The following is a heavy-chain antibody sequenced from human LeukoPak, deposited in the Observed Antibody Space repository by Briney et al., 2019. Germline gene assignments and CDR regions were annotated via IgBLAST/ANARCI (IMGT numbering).Heavy chain of an antibody. CDR2: ISGSGGNT. V-gene: IGHV3-21*01. CDR1: GFTFSSHG. Sequence: GGSLRLSCAASGFTFSSHGMNWVRQAPGKGLEWVSGISGSGGNTYYADSVKGRFTISRDNAKNSLYLQMDSLRAEDTAVYYCARDGITMRILEYWGQGTLVTVSS. CDR3: ARDGITMRILEY. J-gene: IGHJ4*02. D-gene: IGHD3-10*01.